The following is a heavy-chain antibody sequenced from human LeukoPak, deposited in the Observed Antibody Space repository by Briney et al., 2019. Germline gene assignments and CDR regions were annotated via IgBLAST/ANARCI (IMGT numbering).Heavy chain of an antibody. CDR1: GYTFTSYY. V-gene: IGHV1-46*01. Sequence: ASVKVSCKASGYTFTSYYMYWVRQAPGQGLEWMGIISPSSGTTNYAQKFQGRVTMTRDTSTSTVYMELSSLRSEDTAVYFCVSGSFVGYYALGSPDYWGQGTLVIVSS. D-gene: IGHD3-10*01. J-gene: IGHJ4*02. CDR3: VSGSFVGYYALGSPDY. CDR2: ISPSSGTT.